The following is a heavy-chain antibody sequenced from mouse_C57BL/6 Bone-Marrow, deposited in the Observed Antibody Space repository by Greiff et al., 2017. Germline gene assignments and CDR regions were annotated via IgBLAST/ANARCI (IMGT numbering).Heavy chain of an antibody. CDR2: IWRGGST. V-gene: IGHV2-5*01. Sequence: QVQLQQSGPGLVQPSQSLSITCTVSGFSLTSYGVHWVRQSPGKGLEWLGVIWRGGSTDYNAAFMSRLSITKDNSKSQVFFKMNSLQADDTAIYYCAKNSASYYSNYFDVWGTGTTVTVSS. D-gene: IGHD2-5*01. CDR3: AKNSASYYSNYFDV. CDR1: GFSLTSYG. J-gene: IGHJ1*03.